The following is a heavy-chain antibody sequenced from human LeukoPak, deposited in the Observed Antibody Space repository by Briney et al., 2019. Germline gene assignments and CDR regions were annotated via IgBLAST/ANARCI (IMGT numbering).Heavy chain of an antibody. CDR1: GYSFTSYW. J-gene: IGHJ4*02. CDR2: NYPGDSDT. CDR3: ARALQGNYFDY. D-gene: IGHD3-10*01. Sequence: GESLKISCKGSGYSFTSYWIGLVRQMPGKGLEGMGINYPGDSDTRYSPSFQGQVTNSADKYISAAYLQWSSLKASDTAMYYCARALQGNYFDYWGQGTLVTVSS. V-gene: IGHV5-51*01.